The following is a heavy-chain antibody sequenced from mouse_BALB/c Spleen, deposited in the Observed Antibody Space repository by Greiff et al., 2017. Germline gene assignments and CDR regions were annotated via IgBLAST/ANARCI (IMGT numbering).Heavy chain of an antibody. Sequence: EVQRVESGGGLVQPGGSRKLSCAASGFTFSSFGMHWVRQAPEKGLEWVAYISSGGSTSYYAATVKGRFTISRDNPKNTLFLQMTRLKSEDTAMYDCAGADEYGWFADWGQGTLVTVSA. CDR3: AGADEYGWFAD. V-gene: IGHV5-17*02. J-gene: IGHJ3*01. CDR2: ISSGGSTS. D-gene: IGHD5-2*01. CDR1: GFTFSSFG.